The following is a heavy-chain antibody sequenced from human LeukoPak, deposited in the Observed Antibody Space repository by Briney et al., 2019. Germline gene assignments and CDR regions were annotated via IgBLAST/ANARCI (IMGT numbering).Heavy chain of an antibody. J-gene: IGHJ3*02. CDR3: ARDTPSASYLSAFDI. D-gene: IGHD2/OR15-2a*01. Sequence: GASVKVSCKASGYTFTSYGISWVRQAPGQGLEWMGWISAYNGNTNYAQKLQGRVTMTTDTSTSTAYMELRSLRSDDTAVYYCARDTPSASYLSAFDIWGQGTMVTVSS. CDR2: ISAYNGNT. CDR1: GYTFTSYG. V-gene: IGHV1-18*01.